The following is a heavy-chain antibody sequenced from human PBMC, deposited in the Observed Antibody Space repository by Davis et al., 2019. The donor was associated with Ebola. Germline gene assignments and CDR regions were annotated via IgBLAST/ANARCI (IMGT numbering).Heavy chain of an antibody. V-gene: IGHV3-11*04. Sequence: GESLKISCAASGFTFSDYYMSWIRQAPGKGLEWVSYISSSSSTIYYADSVKGRFTISRDNAKNSLYLQMNSLRDEDTAVYYCARNDILTGYLMSYYFDYWGQGTLVTVSS. CDR3: ARNDILTGYLMSYYFDY. CDR1: GFTFSDYY. J-gene: IGHJ4*02. D-gene: IGHD3-9*01. CDR2: ISSSSSTI.